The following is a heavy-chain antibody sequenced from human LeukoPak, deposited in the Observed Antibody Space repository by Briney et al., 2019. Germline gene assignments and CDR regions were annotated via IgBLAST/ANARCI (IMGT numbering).Heavy chain of an antibody. V-gene: IGHV4-39*02. Sequence: SETLSLTCAVSGDSISRSTYYWAWIRQPPGKGLEWIGSVYYGRSPYFNPSLESRATISVDTSKNHFSLKMSSVTTADTAVYYCARSSGTGTFSYWGQGTLVTVSS. CDR2: VYYGRSP. J-gene: IGHJ4*02. CDR3: ARSSGTGTFSY. D-gene: IGHD6-25*01. CDR1: GDSISRSTYY.